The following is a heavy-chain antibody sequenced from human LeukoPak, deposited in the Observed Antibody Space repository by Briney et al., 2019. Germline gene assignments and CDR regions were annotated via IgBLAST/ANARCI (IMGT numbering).Heavy chain of an antibody. Sequence: GGSLRLSCAASGFTFSTYAMSWVRQAPGKGLEWVSLITGSADNTYYADSVRGRFTISRDNAKNSLYLQMNSLRAEDTAVYYCARGKYSGWPQAFDIWGQGTMVTVSS. CDR2: ITGSADNT. CDR3: ARGKYSGWPQAFDI. J-gene: IGHJ3*02. V-gene: IGHV3-23*01. D-gene: IGHD5-12*01. CDR1: GFTFSTYA.